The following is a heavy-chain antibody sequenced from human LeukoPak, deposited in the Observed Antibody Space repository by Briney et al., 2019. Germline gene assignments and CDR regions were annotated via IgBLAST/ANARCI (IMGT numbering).Heavy chain of an antibody. Sequence: PSETLSLTCTVSGGSISSYYWSWIRQPPGKGLEWIGYIYYSGSTTYNPSLKSRFTISVDTSKSQFSLKLSSVTAADTAVYYCARLRDDSSGSWTFDIWGQGTMVTVSS. D-gene: IGHD3-22*01. CDR1: GGSISSYY. V-gene: IGHV4-59*01. J-gene: IGHJ3*02. CDR2: IYYSGST. CDR3: ARLRDDSSGSWTFDI.